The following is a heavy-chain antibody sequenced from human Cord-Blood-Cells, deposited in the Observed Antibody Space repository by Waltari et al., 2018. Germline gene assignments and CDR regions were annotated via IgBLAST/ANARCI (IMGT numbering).Heavy chain of an antibody. CDR3: ARVRYCSSTSGYEY. J-gene: IGHJ4*02. CDR2: IYQSGTT. D-gene: IGHD2-2*01. CDR1: GGSISISNW. V-gene: IGHV4-4*02. Sequence: QVQLQESGPGLVKPSGTLSLTFAVSGGSISISNWCSWVRQPPGKGLEWIGEIYQSGTTNCNPSLKSRVTISVDKSKNQFSLKLSCVTAADTAVYDCARVRYCSSTSGYEYWGQGTLVTVAS.